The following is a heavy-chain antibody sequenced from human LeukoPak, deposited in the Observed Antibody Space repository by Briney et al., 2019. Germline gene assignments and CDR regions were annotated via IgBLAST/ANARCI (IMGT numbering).Heavy chain of an antibody. CDR3: ARFSGRN. Sequence: GGSLRLSCAVSGFTFSSFWMSRVRQAPGKGLECVANIKQDGSEKDYVDSVKGRFTISRDNAKNSLYLQMNSLRAEDTAVYYCARFSGRNWGQGTLVTVSS. J-gene: IGHJ4*02. V-gene: IGHV3-7*01. CDR1: GFTFSSFW. D-gene: IGHD2-15*01. CDR2: IKQDGSEK.